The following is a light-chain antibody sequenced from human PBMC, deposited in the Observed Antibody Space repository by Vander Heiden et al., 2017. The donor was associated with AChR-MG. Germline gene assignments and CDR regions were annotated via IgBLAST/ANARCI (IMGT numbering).Light chain of an antibody. J-gene: IGLJ1*01. Sequence: SYVLTQHPSVSVAPGKKARITCGGNNIGSKSVHWYQQKPGQAPGLVIYYDSDRPSGIPVRFSGSNSGNTATLTISRVEAGDEADYYCQVWDSSSDHPVFGTGTKVTVL. V-gene: IGLV3-21*04. CDR2: YDS. CDR1: NIGSKS. CDR3: QVWDSSSDHPV.